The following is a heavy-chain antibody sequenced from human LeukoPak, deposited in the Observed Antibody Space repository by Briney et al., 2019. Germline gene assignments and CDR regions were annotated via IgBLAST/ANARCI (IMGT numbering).Heavy chain of an antibody. CDR3: ANGIAAAATDDVSYYYYHMDD. CDR1: GYTFTSYG. D-gene: IGHD6-13*01. J-gene: IGHJ6*03. Sequence: ASVKVSCKASGYTFTSYGISWVRQAPGQGLEWMGWISAYNGNTNYAQKLQGRVTMTTDTSTSTAYMELSSLRSEDTAVYYCANGIAAAATDDVSYYYYHMDDWGQGTTVTVSS. V-gene: IGHV1-18*01. CDR2: ISAYNGNT.